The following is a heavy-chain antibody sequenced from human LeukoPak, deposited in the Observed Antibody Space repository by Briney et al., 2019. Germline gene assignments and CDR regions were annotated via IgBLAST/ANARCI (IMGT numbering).Heavy chain of an antibody. Sequence: SETLSLTCAVSGGSISSGGYSWSWIRQPPGKGLEWIGYIYHSGSTYYNPSLKSRVTISVDRSKNQFSLKLSSVTAADTAVYYCASTVGYDYVWGSYRYYFDYWGQGTLVTVSS. CDR3: ASTVGYDYVWGSYRYYFDY. CDR1: GGSISSGGYS. V-gene: IGHV4-30-2*01. J-gene: IGHJ4*02. D-gene: IGHD3-16*02. CDR2: IYHSGST.